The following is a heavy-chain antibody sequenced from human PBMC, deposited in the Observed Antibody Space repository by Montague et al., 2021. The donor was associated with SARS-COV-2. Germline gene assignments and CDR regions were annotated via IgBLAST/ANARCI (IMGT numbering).Heavy chain of an antibody. CDR1: GGSISGHY. V-gene: IGHV4-59*11. CDR2: FDHSGDT. D-gene: IGHD3-9*01. CDR3: ARGRGFDWLGLDAYYFDY. Sequence: SETLSLTCSVSGGSISGHYWSWIRQPPGKGLEWIGNFDHSGDTKYNPSLKSRATISVDTSKNQFALRLHSVTAADTAVYYCARGRGFDWLGLDAYYFDYWGQGALVAVSS. J-gene: IGHJ4*02.